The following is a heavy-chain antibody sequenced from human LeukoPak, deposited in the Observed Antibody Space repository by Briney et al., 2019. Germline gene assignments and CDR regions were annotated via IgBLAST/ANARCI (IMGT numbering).Heavy chain of an antibody. J-gene: IGHJ4*02. D-gene: IGHD2-2*01. CDR1: GFTFSSYS. CDR3: ARDSSEYQLDEYYFDY. V-gene: IGHV3-21*01. CDR2: IGSSSSYI. Sequence: PGGSLRLSCAASGFTFSSYSMNWVRQAPGKGLEWVSSIGSSSSYIYYADSVKGRFTISRDNAKNSLYLQMNSLRAEDTAVYYCARDSSEYQLDEYYFDYWGQGTLVTVSS.